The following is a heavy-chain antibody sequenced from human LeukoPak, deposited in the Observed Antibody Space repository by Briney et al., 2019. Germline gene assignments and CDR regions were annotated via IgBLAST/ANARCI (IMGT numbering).Heavy chain of an antibody. CDR2: INHSGST. D-gene: IGHD3-10*02. V-gene: IGHV4-34*01. CDR3: ARCPNDRGTRFHDY. CDR1: GGSFSGYY. J-gene: IGHJ4*02. Sequence: SETLCLTCAVCGGSFSGYYWSWIRQPPGKGLEWIGEINHSGSTNYNPSLKSRVTISVDTSKNQLSLKLSSVTAADTAVYYCARCPNDRGTRFHDYWGQGTLVTVSS.